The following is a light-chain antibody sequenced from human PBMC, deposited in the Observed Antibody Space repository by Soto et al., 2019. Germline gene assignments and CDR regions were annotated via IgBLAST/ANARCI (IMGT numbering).Light chain of an antibody. J-gene: IGKJ2*01. CDR1: QSVLYSSNNKNY. CDR3: QRYYSTPYI. Sequence: DIVMTQSPDSLAVSLGERATINCKSSQSVLYSSNNKNYLAWYQQKPGQPPKLLIYWASTRESGVPDRFSGSGSGTDFTLTISILQAEDVAVYYCQRYYSTPYIFGQGSKLEIK. CDR2: WAS. V-gene: IGKV4-1*01.